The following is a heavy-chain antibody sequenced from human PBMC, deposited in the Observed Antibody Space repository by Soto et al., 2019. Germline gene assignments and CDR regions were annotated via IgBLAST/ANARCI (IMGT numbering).Heavy chain of an antibody. CDR3: AKGVADRGIDS. V-gene: IGHV3-23*01. J-gene: IGHJ4*02. CDR2: ITASGSAT. CDR1: GFTFRKHA. Sequence: EVQVLESGGALVQPGGSLRLSCAASGFTFRKHAMTWVRQAPGQGLEYVSSITASGSATFYAASVRGRFAISRDNAKSTLYLQMTSLRAEDTALYYCAKGVADRGIDSWGQGTLVTVSS.